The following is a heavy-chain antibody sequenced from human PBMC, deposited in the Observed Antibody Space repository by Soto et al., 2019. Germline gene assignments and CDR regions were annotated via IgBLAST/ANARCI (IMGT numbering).Heavy chain of an antibody. CDR2: IIPILGIA. J-gene: IGHJ3*02. CDR3: ARDRCRTDAFDI. CDR1: GGTFSSYT. Sequence: QVQLVQSGAEVKKPGSSVKVSCKASGGTFSSYTISWVRQAPGQGLEWMGRIIPILGIANYAQKFQGRVTITADKSTSTAYMELSSLRSEDTAVYYCARDRCRTDAFDIWGQGTMVTVSS. V-gene: IGHV1-69*08. D-gene: IGHD4-17*01.